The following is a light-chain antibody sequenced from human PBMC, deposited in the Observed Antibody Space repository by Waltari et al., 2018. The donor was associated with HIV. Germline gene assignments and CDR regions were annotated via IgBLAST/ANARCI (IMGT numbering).Light chain of an antibody. CDR1: QSVSGN. CDR2: AAS. Sequence: ETVLTQSPVTLSVSPGERVTLSCRASQSVSGNLVCYQQKPGQAPRLLIYAASSRATDIPARFSGSGSGTDYTLTISNLQSEDSAVYYCQQNIHWPPYTFGQGTKLEIK. CDR3: QQNIHWPPYT. J-gene: IGKJ2*01. V-gene: IGKV3-15*01.